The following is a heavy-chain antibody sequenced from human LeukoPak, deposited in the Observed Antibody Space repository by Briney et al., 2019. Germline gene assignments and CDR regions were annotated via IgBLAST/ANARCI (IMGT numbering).Heavy chain of an antibody. Sequence: SETLSLTCAVYGGSFSGYYWSWIRQPPGKGLEWIGEINHSGSTNYNPSLKSRVTISVDTSKNQFSLKLSSVTAADTAVYYCARLVGASYYYYYYMDVWGKGTTVTVSS. CDR3: ARLVGASYYYYYYMDV. CDR2: INHSGST. J-gene: IGHJ6*03. CDR1: GGSFSGYY. D-gene: IGHD1-26*01. V-gene: IGHV4-34*01.